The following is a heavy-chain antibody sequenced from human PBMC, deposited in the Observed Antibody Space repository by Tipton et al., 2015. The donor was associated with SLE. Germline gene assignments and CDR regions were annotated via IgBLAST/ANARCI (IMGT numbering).Heavy chain of an antibody. CDR3: ARVPRPDSSGSPLGY. D-gene: IGHD3-22*01. CDR2: MNPNSGNK. V-gene: IGHV1-8*02. Sequence: QLVQSGAEVKKPGASVKVSCKASGYTFTSFDINWVRQATGQGLEWMGWMNPNSGNKGYAQKFQGRVTMTWDTTINTTYMEVNSLRSEDTAVYYCARVPRPDSSGSPLGYWGQGTLVTVSS. J-gene: IGHJ4*02. CDR1: GYTFTSFD.